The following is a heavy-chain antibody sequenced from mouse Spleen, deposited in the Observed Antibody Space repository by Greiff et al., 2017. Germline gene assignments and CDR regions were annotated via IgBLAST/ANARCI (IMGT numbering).Heavy chain of an antibody. J-gene: IGHJ2*01. CDR3: ARDYDGFDY. CDR1: GYNFTSYW. Sequence: QVQLQQPGAELVKPGTSVKLSCKASGYNFTSYWINWVKLRPGQGLEWIGDIYPGSGSTNYNEKFKSKATLTVDTSSSTAYMQLSSLASEDSALYYCARDYDGFDYWGQGTTLTVSS. CDR2: IYPGSGST. V-gene: IGHV1-55*01. D-gene: IGHD2-4*01.